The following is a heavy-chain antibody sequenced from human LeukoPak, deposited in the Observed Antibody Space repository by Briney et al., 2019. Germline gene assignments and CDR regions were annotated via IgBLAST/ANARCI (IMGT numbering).Heavy chain of an antibody. Sequence: GGSLRLPCAASGFTVSSSYMNWVRQAPGKGLECVSVINSGGATDYADSVKGRFTISRDNFKNTLYLQMNNLRAEDTAVYYCARDPVPEFWGQGTMVTVFS. CDR2: INSGGAT. CDR3: ARDPVPEF. V-gene: IGHV3-53*01. CDR1: GFTVSSSY. D-gene: IGHD1-14*01. J-gene: IGHJ3*01.